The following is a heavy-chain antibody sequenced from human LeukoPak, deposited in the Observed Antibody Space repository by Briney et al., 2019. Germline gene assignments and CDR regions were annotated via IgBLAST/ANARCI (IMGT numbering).Heavy chain of an antibody. Sequence: GASVKVSCKASGYTFTSYGITWVRQAPGQGLEWMGWIRASNGNTNYAQKLQGRVTMTTDTSTSTAYMELRSLRSDDTAVYYCARDRTEWSFLLYDYWGQGTLVTVSS. CDR3: ARDRTEWSFLLYDY. CDR1: GYTFTSYG. CDR2: IRASNGNT. D-gene: IGHD3-3*01. V-gene: IGHV1-18*01. J-gene: IGHJ4*02.